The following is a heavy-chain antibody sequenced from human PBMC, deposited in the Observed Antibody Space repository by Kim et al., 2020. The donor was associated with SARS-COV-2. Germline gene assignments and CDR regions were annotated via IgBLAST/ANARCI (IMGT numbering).Heavy chain of an antibody. V-gene: IGHV1-18*01. J-gene: IGHJ6*02. CDR3: ARVSSPGDYGGWDYYYGMDV. CDR2: ISAYNGNT. Sequence: ASVKVSCKASGYTFTSYGISWVRQAPGQGLEWMGWISAYNGNTNYARKLQGRVTMTTDTSTSTAYMELRSLRSDDTAVYYCARVSSPGDYGGWDYYYGMDVWGQGTTVTVSS. D-gene: IGHD4-17*01. CDR1: GYTFTSYG.